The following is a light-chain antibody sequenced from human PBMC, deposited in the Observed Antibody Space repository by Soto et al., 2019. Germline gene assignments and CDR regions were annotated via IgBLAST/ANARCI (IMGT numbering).Light chain of an antibody. CDR1: QSVSSY. V-gene: IGKV3-11*01. CDR2: DAS. CDR3: QQRSNWPLYT. J-gene: IGKJ2*01. Sequence: EIVLTQSPATLSLSPGERATLSCRASQSVSSYLAWYQQKPGQAPRLLIYDASNRATGIPARFSGSGSGTDFTLTISSLEPEDFAVYYCQQRSNWPLYTFGQVTKLEIK.